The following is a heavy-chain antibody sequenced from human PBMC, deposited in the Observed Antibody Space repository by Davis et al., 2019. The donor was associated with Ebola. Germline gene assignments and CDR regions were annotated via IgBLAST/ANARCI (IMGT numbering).Heavy chain of an antibody. Sequence: GGSLRLSCVASGFTFTNAWMNWVRQAPGKGLEWVGRIKSKTDGGTTDYAAPVKGRFTISRDDSKNTLYLQMNSLRAEDTAVYYCARRFQLTIFGVVTRSYGMDVWGQGTTVTVSS. CDR1: GFTFTNAW. CDR2: IKSKTDGGTT. CDR3: ARRFQLTIFGVVTRSYGMDV. V-gene: IGHV3-15*07. J-gene: IGHJ6*02. D-gene: IGHD3-3*01.